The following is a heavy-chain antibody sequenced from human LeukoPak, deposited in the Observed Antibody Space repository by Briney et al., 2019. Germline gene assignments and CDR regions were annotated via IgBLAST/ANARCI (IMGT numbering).Heavy chain of an antibody. Sequence: EASVNVSCKASGYTFTSYDINWVRQATGQGLEWMGWMNPNSGNTGYAQKFQGRVTMTRNTSISTAYMELSSVRSEDTAVYYCARVWAASWTALFDYWGQGTLVTVSS. D-gene: IGHD3-16*01. V-gene: IGHV1-8*01. CDR3: ARVWAASWTALFDY. CDR1: GYTFTSYD. CDR2: MNPNSGNT. J-gene: IGHJ4*02.